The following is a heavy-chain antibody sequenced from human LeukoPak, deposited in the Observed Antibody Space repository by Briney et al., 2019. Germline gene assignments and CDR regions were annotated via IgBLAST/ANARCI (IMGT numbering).Heavy chain of an antibody. J-gene: IGHJ3*02. CDR1: GFIFISYG. Sequence: GGALRLSCAASGFIFISYGMHWVRQPPGRGVEGVAVIWYDGSNKYYADSVKDRFTITSDNSKNTMYLQINSMRAEDKPVYYCSRAPSYYDVRSAYYPGAFDIWGQGTMVTVSS. V-gene: IGHV3-33*01. CDR2: IWYDGSNK. CDR3: SRAPSYYDVRSAYYPGAFDI. D-gene: IGHD3-3*01.